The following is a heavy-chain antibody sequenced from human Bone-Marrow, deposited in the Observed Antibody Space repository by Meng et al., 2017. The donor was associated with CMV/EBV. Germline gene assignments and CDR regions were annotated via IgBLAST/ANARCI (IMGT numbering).Heavy chain of an antibody. D-gene: IGHD4-17*01. J-gene: IGHJ4*02. Sequence: SGPTLVKPTETLTLTCTVSGFSVSNARMGVSWIRQPPGKGLEWIGYIYYSGSTYYNPSLKSRVTISVDTSKNQFSLKLSSVTAADTAVYYCASWSEGGYGNWGQGTLVTVSS. CDR1: GFSVSNARMG. V-gene: IGHV4-30-4*08. CDR3: ASWSEGGYGN. CDR2: IYYSGST.